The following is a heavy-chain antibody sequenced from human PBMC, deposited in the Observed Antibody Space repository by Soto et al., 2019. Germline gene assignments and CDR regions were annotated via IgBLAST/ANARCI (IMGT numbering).Heavy chain of an antibody. CDR3: ARDLGAPGRGSAVGYYYHYGMDV. V-gene: IGHV3-7*05. J-gene: IGHJ6*02. CDR2: IKEDGSEK. Sequence: GGSLRLSCAASEFTFSSYWMNWVRQAPGKGLEWVANIKEDGSEKYYVDSVKGRFTISRDNAKNSLYLQMNSLRGEDTAVYYCARDLGAPGRGSAVGYYYHYGMDVWGQGTTVTVS. D-gene: IGHD2-2*01. CDR1: EFTFSSYW.